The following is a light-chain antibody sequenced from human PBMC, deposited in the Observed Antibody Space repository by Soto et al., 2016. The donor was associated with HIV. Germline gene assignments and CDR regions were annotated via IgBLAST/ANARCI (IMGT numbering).Light chain of an antibody. CDR1: KLGDKF. Sequence: SYELTQPPSVSVSPGQTASITCSGDKLGDKFACWYLQKPGQSPVIIIYQDNKRPSGIPERSSGSNSGNTATLTISGTQTMDEADYYCQAWDSSTFVVFGGGTKLTVL. J-gene: IGLJ2*01. CDR3: QAWDSSTFVV. V-gene: IGLV3-1*01. CDR2: QDN.